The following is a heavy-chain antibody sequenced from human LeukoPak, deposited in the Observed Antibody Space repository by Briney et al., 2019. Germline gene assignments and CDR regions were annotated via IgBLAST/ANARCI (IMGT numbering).Heavy chain of an antibody. CDR1: GFTFSDHY. CDR2: SKNKANNYIT. V-gene: IGHV3-72*01. J-gene: IGHJ4*02. Sequence: GGSLRLSCAASGFTFSDHYIDWVRQAPGKGLEWVGRSKNKANNYITQYAAFVQGRFTISRDNSKNSLYLQINSLKTEDTAVYYCARDSSGQGDYWGQGTLVTVSS. D-gene: IGHD3-22*01. CDR3: ARDSSGQGDY.